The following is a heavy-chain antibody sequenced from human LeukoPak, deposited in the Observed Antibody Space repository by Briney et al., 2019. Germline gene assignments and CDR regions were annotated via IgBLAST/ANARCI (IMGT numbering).Heavy chain of an antibody. Sequence: ASVTVSCTSSAYTFTSYGISWVRQAPGQGLEWMGWISAYNGNTNYAQKLQGRVTMTTDTSTSTAYMELRSLRSDDTAVYYCARALWFGELQYWGQGTLVTVSS. CDR2: ISAYNGNT. D-gene: IGHD3-10*01. V-gene: IGHV1-18*01. CDR3: ARALWFGELQY. J-gene: IGHJ4*02. CDR1: AYTFTSYG.